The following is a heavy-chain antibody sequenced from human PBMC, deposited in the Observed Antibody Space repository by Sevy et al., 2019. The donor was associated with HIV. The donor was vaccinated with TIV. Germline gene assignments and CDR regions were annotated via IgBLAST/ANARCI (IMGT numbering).Heavy chain of an antibody. CDR1: GFTFSSYA. CDR3: AKAPNGYYGSGREGYYFDY. Sequence: GGSLRLSCAASGFTFSSYAMSWVRQAPGKGLEWVSAISGSGGSTYYADSVKGRSTISRDNSKNTLYLQMNSLRAEDTAVYYCAKAPNGYYGSGREGYYFDYWGQGTLVTVSS. CDR2: ISGSGGST. D-gene: IGHD3-10*01. V-gene: IGHV3-23*01. J-gene: IGHJ4*02.